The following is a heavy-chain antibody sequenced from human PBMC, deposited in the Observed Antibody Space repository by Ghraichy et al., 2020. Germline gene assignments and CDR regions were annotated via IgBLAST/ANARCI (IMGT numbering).Heavy chain of an antibody. J-gene: IGHJ4*02. V-gene: IGHV4-34*01. CDR1: GGSFSGYY. CDR2: INHSGST. CDR3: AKVGSSSFDY. Sequence: SETVSLTCAVYGGSFSGYYWSWIRQPPGKGLEWIGEINHSGSTNYNPSLKSRVTISVDTSKNQFSLKLSSVTAADTAVYYCAKVGSSSFDYWGQGTLVTVSS. D-gene: IGHD6-13*01.